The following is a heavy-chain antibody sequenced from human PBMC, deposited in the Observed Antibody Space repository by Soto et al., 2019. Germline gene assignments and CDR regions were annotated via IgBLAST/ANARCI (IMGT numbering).Heavy chain of an antibody. Sequence: GASVKVSCKASGYTFTSYGISWVRQAPGQGLEWMGWISAYNGNTNYAQKLQGRVTMTTDTSTSTAYMELRSLRSDDTAAYYCATDQSYYDSSGYYQTAVYWGQGTLVTVSS. CDR2: ISAYNGNT. V-gene: IGHV1-18*01. D-gene: IGHD3-22*01. CDR1: GYTFTSYG. CDR3: ATDQSYYDSSGYYQTAVY. J-gene: IGHJ4*02.